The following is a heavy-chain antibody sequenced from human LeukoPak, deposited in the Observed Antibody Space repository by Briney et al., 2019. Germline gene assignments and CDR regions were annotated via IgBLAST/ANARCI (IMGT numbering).Heavy chain of an antibody. J-gene: IGHJ3*02. CDR3: ARDRSDILTGYNDAFDI. D-gene: IGHD3-9*01. CDR1: GFTFRRYW. CDR2: IKLDGSEK. V-gene: IGHV3-7*01. Sequence: GGSLRLSCAASGFTFRRYWMSWVRQAPEKGLEWVATIKLDGSEKYYVDSMKGRLTISRDNAKNSVYLQMNSLRAEDTAVYYCARDRSDILTGYNDAFDIWGQGTMVTVSS.